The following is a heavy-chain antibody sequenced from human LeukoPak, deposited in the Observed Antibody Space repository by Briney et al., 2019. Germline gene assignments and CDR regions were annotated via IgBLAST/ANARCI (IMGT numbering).Heavy chain of an antibody. D-gene: IGHD3-22*01. CDR2: MYYSGST. Sequence: XGXEWIAYMYYSGSTYYNPSLKIRVTMSADTSKNQLSLKLSSVTAADTAVYYCARPYYYDSRIDPWGQGILVTVSS. CDR3: ARPYYYDSRIDP. V-gene: IGHV4-30-4*01. J-gene: IGHJ5*02.